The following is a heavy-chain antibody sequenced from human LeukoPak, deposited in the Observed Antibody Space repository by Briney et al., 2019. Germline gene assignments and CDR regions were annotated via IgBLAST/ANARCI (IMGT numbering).Heavy chain of an antibody. J-gene: IGHJ6*03. D-gene: IGHD6-13*01. CDR3: ARVKQQLVRLLSRDTTYYYYYYMDV. CDR2: IKQDGSEK. Sequence: GGSLRLSCAASGFTFSSYWMSWVRQAPGKGLEWVANIKQDGSEKYYVDSGKGRFTISRDNAKNSLYLQMNSLRAEDTAMYYCARVKQQLVRLLSRDTTYYYYYYMDVWGKGTTVTVSS. CDR1: GFTFSSYW. V-gene: IGHV3-7*01.